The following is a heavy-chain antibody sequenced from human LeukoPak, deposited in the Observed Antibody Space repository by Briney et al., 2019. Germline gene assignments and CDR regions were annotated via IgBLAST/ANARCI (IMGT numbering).Heavy chain of an antibody. J-gene: IGHJ4*02. D-gene: IGHD3-22*01. CDR2: INGYNGNT. Sequence: ASVKVSCKASGYTFTNYGISWVRQAPGQGLEWMGWINGYNGNTKYAQKLQDRVTMTTDTSTSTAYMELRSLRSDDTAVYYWGRGLPPRRNYDSSGYYSYYFDYRGQGTLVTVSS. CDR1: GYTFTNYG. V-gene: IGHV1-18*01. CDR3: GRGLPPRRNYDSSGYYSYYFDY.